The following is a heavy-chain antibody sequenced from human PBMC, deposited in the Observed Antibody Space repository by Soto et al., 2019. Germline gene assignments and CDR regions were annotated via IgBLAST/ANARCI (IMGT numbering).Heavy chain of an antibody. D-gene: IGHD3-10*01. Sequence: ASGPTLVNPTQTLTLTCTFSGFSLSTSGMCVSWIRQPPGKALEWLALIDWDDDKYYSTSLKTRLTISKDTSKNQVVLTMTNMDPVDTATYYCARIHRGYYYYYGMDVWGQGTTVTVSS. J-gene: IGHJ6*02. V-gene: IGHV2-70*01. CDR2: IDWDDDK. CDR3: ARIHRGYYYYYGMDV. CDR1: GFSLSTSGMC.